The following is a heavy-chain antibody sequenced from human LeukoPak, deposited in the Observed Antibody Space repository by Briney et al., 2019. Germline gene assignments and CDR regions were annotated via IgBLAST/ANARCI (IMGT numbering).Heavy chain of an antibody. CDR2: INSDGSST. J-gene: IGHJ3*02. D-gene: IGHD2-21*01. CDR1: GFTFSSYW. CDR3: ATLAYCGGDCYSGAFDI. Sequence: GGSLRLSCAASGFTFSSYWMHWVRQAPGKGLVWVSRINSDGSSTSYADSVKGRFTISRDNAKNTLYLQMNSLRAGDTAVYYCATLAYCGGDCYSGAFDIWGQGTMVTVSS. V-gene: IGHV3-74*01.